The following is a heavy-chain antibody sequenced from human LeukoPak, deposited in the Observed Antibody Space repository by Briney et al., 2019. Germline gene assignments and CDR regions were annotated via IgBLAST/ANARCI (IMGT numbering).Heavy chain of an antibody. CDR3: ARLTGWKEY. Sequence: SETLSLTCTVYGGSFSGYYWSWIRQPPGKGLEWIGEINHSGSTNYNPSLKSRVTISVDTSKNQFSLKLSSVTAADTAVYYCARLTGWKEYWGQGTLVTVSS. CDR2: INHSGST. D-gene: IGHD1-14*01. CDR1: GGSFSGYY. V-gene: IGHV4-34*01. J-gene: IGHJ4*02.